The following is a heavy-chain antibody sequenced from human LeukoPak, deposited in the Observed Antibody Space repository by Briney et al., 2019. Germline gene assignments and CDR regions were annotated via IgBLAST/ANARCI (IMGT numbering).Heavy chain of an antibody. V-gene: IGHV3-15*01. Sequence: GGSLRLSRAASGSTFSNAWVSWVRQAPGKGLEWVGRIKSKTDGGTTHYAAPVKGRFTISRDDSKNTLYLQVNMLKTEDTAVYYCATEYKGDVGGGVDIWGQGTMVTVSS. CDR1: GSTFSNAW. J-gene: IGHJ3*02. CDR2: IKSKTDGGTT. D-gene: IGHD1-14*01. CDR3: ATEYKGDVGGGVDI.